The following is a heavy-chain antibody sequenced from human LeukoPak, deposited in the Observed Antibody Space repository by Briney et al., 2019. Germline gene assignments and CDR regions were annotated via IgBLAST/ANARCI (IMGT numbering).Heavy chain of an antibody. CDR3: TTDRYYDNSELQFQH. Sequence: GGSLRLSCAASGFTVSSNYMSWVRQAPGKGLEWLGRIKRETDGGTIDYAAPVKGRFTISRDDSRNTLYLQMDSLKIEDTAVYYCTTDRYYDNSELQFQHWGQGTLVTVSS. V-gene: IGHV3-15*01. CDR1: GFTVSSNY. J-gene: IGHJ1*01. D-gene: IGHD3-22*01. CDR2: IKRETDGGTI.